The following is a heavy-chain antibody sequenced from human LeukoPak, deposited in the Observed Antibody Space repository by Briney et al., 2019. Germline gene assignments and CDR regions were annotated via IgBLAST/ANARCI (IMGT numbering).Heavy chain of an antibody. Sequence: GESLKISCKASGYTFTSYWIAWVRQMPGKGLEWMGIIYPGDSDTRYSPSFQGQVTISADKSSNTASLQWSSLKASDTAMYYCARQRDGYSFDYWGQGTLVTVSS. CDR2: IYPGDSDT. V-gene: IGHV5-51*01. J-gene: IGHJ4*02. D-gene: IGHD5-24*01. CDR1: GYTFTSYW. CDR3: ARQRDGYSFDY.